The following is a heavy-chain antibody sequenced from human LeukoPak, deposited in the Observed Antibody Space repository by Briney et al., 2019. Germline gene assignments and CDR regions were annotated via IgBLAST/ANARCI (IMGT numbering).Heavy chain of an antibody. V-gene: IGHV4-30-4*01. CDR1: GGSISSGDYY. Sequence: SQTLSLTCTVSGGSISSGDYYWSWIRQPPGKGLEWIGYIYYSGSTYYNPSLKSRATISVDTSKNQFSLKLSSVTAADTAVYYCARAPVGYDFWSGYPPYYYYGMDVWGQGTTVTVSS. J-gene: IGHJ6*02. CDR3: ARAPVGYDFWSGYPPYYYYGMDV. CDR2: IYYSGST. D-gene: IGHD3-3*01.